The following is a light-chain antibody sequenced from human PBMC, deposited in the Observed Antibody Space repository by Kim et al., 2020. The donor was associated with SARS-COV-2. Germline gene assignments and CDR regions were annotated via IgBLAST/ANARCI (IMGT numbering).Light chain of an antibody. Sequence: SPGERATLSCRASQSVGTNLAWYQQTPGQAPRLLIYRISSRATGIPARFSGSGSGTEFTLTISSLQSEDSAVYYCQQYNSWPPVTFGQGTRLEIK. V-gene: IGKV3-15*01. CDR3: QQYNSWPPVT. CDR2: RIS. J-gene: IGKJ5*01. CDR1: QSVGTN.